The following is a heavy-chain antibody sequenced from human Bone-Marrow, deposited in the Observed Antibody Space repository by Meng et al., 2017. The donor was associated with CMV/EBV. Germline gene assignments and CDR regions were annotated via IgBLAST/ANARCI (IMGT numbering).Heavy chain of an antibody. D-gene: IGHD4-11*01. CDR2: IYSGGST. CDR1: GFTVSSNY. CDR3: ARGPDYSYFDD. V-gene: IGHV3-53*01. J-gene: IGHJ4*02. Sequence: LSLTCAASGFTVSSNYMSWVRQAPGKGLEWVSVIYSGGSTYYADSVKGRFTISRDNSKNTLYLQMNSLRAEDTAVYYCARGPDYSYFDDWGQGTLVTVSS.